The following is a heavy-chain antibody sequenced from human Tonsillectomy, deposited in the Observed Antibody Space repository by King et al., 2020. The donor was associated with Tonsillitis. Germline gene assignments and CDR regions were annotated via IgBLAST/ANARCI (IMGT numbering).Heavy chain of an antibody. CDR1: GFTFSGSA. V-gene: IGHV3-73*02. Sequence: VQLVESGGGLVQPGGSLKLSCAASGFTFSGSAMHWVRQASGKGLEWVGRIRSRGNNYATAYAASVKGRFTISRDDSKNTAYLQMNSLKTEDTAVYYWTGHSSGRYSAFDIWGQGTMVTVSS. CDR2: IRSRGNNYAT. CDR3: TGHSSGRYSAFDI. J-gene: IGHJ3*02. D-gene: IGHD6-19*01.